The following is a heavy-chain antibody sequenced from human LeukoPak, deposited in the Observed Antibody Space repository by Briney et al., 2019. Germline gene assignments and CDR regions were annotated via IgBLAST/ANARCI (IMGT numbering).Heavy chain of an antibody. J-gene: IGHJ4*02. CDR3: AKDPTIVVVPVAQFDY. CDR1: GFTFSGYA. Sequence: GGSLRLSCAASGFTFSGYAMSWVRQAPGKGLEWVSAISGSGGSTYYADSVKGRFTISRDNSKNTLYLHMNSLRAEDTAIYYCAKDPTIVVVPVAQFDYWGQGTLVTVSS. CDR2: ISGSGGST. V-gene: IGHV3-23*01. D-gene: IGHD2-2*01.